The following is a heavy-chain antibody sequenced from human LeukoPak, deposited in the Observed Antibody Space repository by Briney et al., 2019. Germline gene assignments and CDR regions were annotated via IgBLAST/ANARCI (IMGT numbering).Heavy chain of an antibody. CDR1: GYSISSGYY. D-gene: IGHD2/OR15-2a*01. V-gene: IGHV4-38-2*02. Sequence: SETLSLTCTVSGYSISSGYYWGWIRQPPGKGLEWIGSIYHSGSTYYNPSLKSRVTISVDTSKNQFSLKLSSVTAADTAVYYCARGRLWASYYMDVWGKGTTVTVSS. CDR3: ARGRLWASYYMDV. CDR2: IYHSGST. J-gene: IGHJ6*03.